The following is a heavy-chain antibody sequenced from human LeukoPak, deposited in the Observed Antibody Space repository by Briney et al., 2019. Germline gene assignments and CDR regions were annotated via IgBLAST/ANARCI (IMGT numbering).Heavy chain of an antibody. CDR3: ARLMVRGAHRDY. CDR2: INHSGST. Sequence: SETLSLTCAVYGGSFSGYYWSWIRQPPGKGLEWIGEINHSGSTNYNPSLKSRVTISVDTSKNQFSLKLSSVTAAGTAVYYYARLMVRGAHRDYWGQGTLVTVSS. J-gene: IGHJ4*02. D-gene: IGHD3-10*01. V-gene: IGHV4-34*01. CDR1: GGSFSGYY.